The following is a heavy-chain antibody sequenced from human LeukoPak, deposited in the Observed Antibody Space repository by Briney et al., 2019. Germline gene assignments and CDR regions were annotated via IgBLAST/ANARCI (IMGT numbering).Heavy chain of an antibody. D-gene: IGHD3-10*01. V-gene: IGHV4-59*01. CDR3: ARVARYYYGSGSPRDYYFDY. CDR1: GGSISSYY. J-gene: IGHJ4*02. CDR2: IYYSGST. Sequence: PSETLSLTRTVSGGSISSYYWSWIRQPPGKGLEWIGYIYYSGSTNYNPSLKSRVTISVDTSKNQFSLKLSSVTAADTAVYYCARVARYYYGSGSPRDYYFDYWGQGTLVTVSS.